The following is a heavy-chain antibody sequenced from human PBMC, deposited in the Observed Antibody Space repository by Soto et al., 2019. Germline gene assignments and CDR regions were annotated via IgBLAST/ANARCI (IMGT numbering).Heavy chain of an antibody. Sequence: QVQLQESGPGLVKPSQTLSLTCTVSGGSINSGGYYWSWISQRPGKGLEWIGYIYYSGSTYYNPSLKSRVTISVDTSKNQFSLKLSSVTAADTAVYYCARDRPHYGSGSYTVESLDYWGQGTLVTVSS. J-gene: IGHJ4*02. CDR1: GGSINSGGYY. CDR3: ARDRPHYGSGSYTVESLDY. V-gene: IGHV4-31*03. CDR2: IYYSGST. D-gene: IGHD3-10*01.